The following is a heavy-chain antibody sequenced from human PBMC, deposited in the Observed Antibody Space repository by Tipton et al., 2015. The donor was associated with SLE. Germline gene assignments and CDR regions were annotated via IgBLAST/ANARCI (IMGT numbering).Heavy chain of an antibody. D-gene: IGHD3-16*01. CDR2: MSYSGST. CDR3: ARMGHRWSVDL. J-gene: IGHJ2*01. Sequence: TLSLTCTVSGGSISSDDYYWTWIRQHPGKGLEWIGHMSYSGSTYYNPSLKSRITISVDTSKNHFSLKLSSVTAADTAVYYCARMGHRWSVDLWGRGPLLSVSS. V-gene: IGHV4-31*03. CDR1: GGSISSDDYY.